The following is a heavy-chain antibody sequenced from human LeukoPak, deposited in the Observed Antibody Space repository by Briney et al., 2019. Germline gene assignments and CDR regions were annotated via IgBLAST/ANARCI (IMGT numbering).Heavy chain of an antibody. V-gene: IGHV1-2*02. D-gene: IGHD6-19*01. CDR3: ARVPPYSSGWPYFDY. CDR1: GYTFTGYY. J-gene: IGHJ4*02. CDR2: INPKSGAT. Sequence: GASVKVSCKASGYTFTGYYMHWVRQAPGQGLEWMGWINPKSGATNYAQKFQDRVTMTRDTSISTAYMELSRLRSDDTAVYYCARVPPYSSGWPYFDYWGQGTLVTVSS.